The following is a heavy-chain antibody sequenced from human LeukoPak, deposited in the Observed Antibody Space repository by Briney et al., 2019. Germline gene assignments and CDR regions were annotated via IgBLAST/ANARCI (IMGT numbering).Heavy chain of an antibody. V-gene: IGHV3-48*03. CDR3: AREYSSSWSNAFDI. CDR2: ISSSSSTI. J-gene: IGHJ3*02. Sequence: GGSLRLSCAASGFTFSSYEMNWVRQAPGKGLEWVSYISSSSSTIYYADSVKGRFTISRDNAKNSLYLQMNSLRAEDTAVYYCAREYSSSWSNAFDIWGQGTMVTVSS. CDR1: GFTFSSYE. D-gene: IGHD6-13*01.